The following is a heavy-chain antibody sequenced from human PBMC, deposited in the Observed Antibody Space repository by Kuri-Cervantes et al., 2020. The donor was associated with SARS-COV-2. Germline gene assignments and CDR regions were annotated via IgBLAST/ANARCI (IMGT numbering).Heavy chain of an antibody. CDR3: TGRTMDV. CDR1: GFTFSGSA. CDR2: IRSKANSYAT. V-gene: IGHV3-73*01. Sequence: GEALKISCAASGFTFSGSAMHWVRQASGKGLEWVGRIRSKANSYATAYAASVKGRFTIPRDDPKNTAYLQMNSLKTEGTAVYYCTGRTMDVWGQGTTVTVSS. J-gene: IGHJ6*02.